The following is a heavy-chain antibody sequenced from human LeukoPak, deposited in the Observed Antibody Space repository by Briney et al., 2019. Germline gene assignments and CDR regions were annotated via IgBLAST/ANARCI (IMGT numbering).Heavy chain of an antibody. CDR2: ISGSGSRT. V-gene: IGHV3-23*01. J-gene: IGHJ4*02. CDR1: GFIFRSYA. Sequence: PGGSLRLSCAASGFIFRSYAISWVRQAPGKGLEWVSAISGSGSRTYYADSVKGRFTISRDNSKLTLYLQMNSLRAEDTAVYYCAKYDYYYDTSGYRLFDSWGQGTLVTVSS. D-gene: IGHD3-22*01. CDR3: AKYDYYYDTSGYRLFDS.